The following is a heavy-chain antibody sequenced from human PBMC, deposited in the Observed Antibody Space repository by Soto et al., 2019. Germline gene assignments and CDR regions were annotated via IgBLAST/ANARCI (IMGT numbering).Heavy chain of an antibody. Sequence: LRLSCAASGFTFSSYDMHWVRQATGKGLEWVSVIGTAGDPYYPGSVKGRFTISRENAKNSLYLQMNSLRAGDTAVYYCARASAPYYDSSGYPRDYYYGMDVWGQGTTVTVSS. V-gene: IGHV3-13*05. CDR3: ARASAPYYDSSGYPRDYYYGMDV. CDR2: IGTAGDP. J-gene: IGHJ6*02. D-gene: IGHD3-22*01. CDR1: GFTFSSYD.